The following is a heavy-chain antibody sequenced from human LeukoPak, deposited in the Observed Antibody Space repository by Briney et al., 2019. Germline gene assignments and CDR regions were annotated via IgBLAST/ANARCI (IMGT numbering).Heavy chain of an antibody. CDR2: ISAHNGNT. J-gene: IGHJ6*02. D-gene: IGHD3-10*01. Sequence: ASVKVSCKASSYTFSSYGISWVRQAPGQGLEWMGWISAHNGNTNYAQKLQGRVTMTTDTSTSTAYMELRSLRSDDTAVYYCARVVYYGSGSYLDYGMDVWGQGTTVTVSS. CDR1: SYTFSSYG. CDR3: ARVVYYGSGSYLDYGMDV. V-gene: IGHV1-18*01.